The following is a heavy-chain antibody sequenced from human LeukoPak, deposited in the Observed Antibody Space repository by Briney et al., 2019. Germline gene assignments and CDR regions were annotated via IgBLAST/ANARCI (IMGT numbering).Heavy chain of an antibody. J-gene: IGHJ6*03. V-gene: IGHV3-21*01. Sequence: GGSLRLSCATSGFTFSSYSMNWVRQAPGKGLELVSSISSSSSYIYYADSVKGRFTISRDNAKNSLYLQMNSLRAEDTAVYYCARDTNKVPAAISPYYYYMDVWGKGTTVTVSS. CDR1: GFTFSSYS. CDR2: ISSSSSYI. D-gene: IGHD2-2*02. CDR3: ARDTNKVPAAISPYYYYMDV.